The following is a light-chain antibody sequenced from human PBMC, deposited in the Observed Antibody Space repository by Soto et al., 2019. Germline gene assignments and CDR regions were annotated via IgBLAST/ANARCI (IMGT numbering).Light chain of an antibody. V-gene: IGKV1-39*01. CDR2: AAS. J-gene: IGKJ5*01. CDR1: QSISTY. CDR3: QQSYRS. Sequence: DIQLTQSPSSLSASVGDRITITCRASQSISTYLNWYQQKPGEAPTLLIYAASSLQSGVPSRFSGSGSGTDFTLTISSLQPEDFATYYCQQSYRSFGQGTRLEIK.